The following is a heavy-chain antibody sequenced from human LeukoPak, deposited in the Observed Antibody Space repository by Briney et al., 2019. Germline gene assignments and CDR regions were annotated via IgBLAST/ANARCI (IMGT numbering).Heavy chain of an antibody. CDR3: AKDRGYDLGPDY. Sequence: PGGSLRLSCAASGFTFSSYGMHWVRQAPGKGLEWVAVISYDGSNKYYADSVKGRLTISRDNSKNTLYLQMNSLRAEDTAVYYYAKDRGYDLGPDYWGQGTLVAVSS. D-gene: IGHD5-12*01. V-gene: IGHV3-30*18. J-gene: IGHJ4*02. CDR1: GFTFSSYG. CDR2: ISYDGSNK.